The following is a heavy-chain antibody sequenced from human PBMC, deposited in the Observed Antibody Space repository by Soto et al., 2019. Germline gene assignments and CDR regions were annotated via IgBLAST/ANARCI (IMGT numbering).Heavy chain of an antibody. CDR2: VMPVFGTT. Sequence: SVKVSCKASGGTFSSYAISWVRQAPGQGLEWMGGVMPVFGTTSYEQTFQGSVTITADESTGTVYMELRSLRSEDTAVYHCARGPLTDDSFDVWGQGTMVTVSS. CDR3: ARGPLTDDSFDV. J-gene: IGHJ3*01. D-gene: IGHD4-4*01. V-gene: IGHV1-69*13. CDR1: GGTFSSYA.